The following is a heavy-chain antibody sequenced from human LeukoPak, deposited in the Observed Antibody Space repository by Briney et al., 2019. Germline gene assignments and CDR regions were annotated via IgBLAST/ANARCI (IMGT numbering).Heavy chain of an antibody. CDR1: GGSFSGYY. CDR2: IIHGGST. CDR3: ARAGPSSYYYGSGRTFGYYYCAMDV. V-gene: IGHV4-34*12. J-gene: IGHJ6*02. D-gene: IGHD3-10*01. Sequence: SETLSLTCRVYGGSFSGYYWTWIRQPPGKGLEWIGDIIHGGSTSYDPSLKSRVTISVDTSKNQFSLKLSSVTAADTAVYYCARAGPSSYYYGSGRTFGYYYCAMDVWGQGTTVTVSS.